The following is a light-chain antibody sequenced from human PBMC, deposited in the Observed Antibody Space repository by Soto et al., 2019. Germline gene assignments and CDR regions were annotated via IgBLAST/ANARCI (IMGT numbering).Light chain of an antibody. CDR1: SSNIGAGYD. V-gene: IGLV1-40*01. CDR2: GNS. J-gene: IGLJ1*01. Sequence: QSVLTQPPSVSGAPGQRVTISCTGSSSNIGAGYDVHWYQQLPGTAPKLLIYGNSNRPSGVPDRFSGSKSGTSASLAITGLQAEDEADYYSQSYYSRLSVPFGTGTKVTVL. CDR3: QSYYSRLSVP.